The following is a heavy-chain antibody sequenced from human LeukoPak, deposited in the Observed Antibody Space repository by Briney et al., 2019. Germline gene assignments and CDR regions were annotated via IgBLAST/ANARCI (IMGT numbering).Heavy chain of an antibody. CDR3: ARGVDY. V-gene: IGHV4-34*01. CDR1: GGSFSGYY. CDR2: IFRSGNT. J-gene: IGHJ4*02. Sequence: PSETLSLTCAVYGGSFSGYYWGWIRQPPGKGLEWIGNIFRSGNTQYSPSLKSRVTISVDTSKNQFSLKLSSVTAADTAVYYCARGVDYWGQGALVTVSS.